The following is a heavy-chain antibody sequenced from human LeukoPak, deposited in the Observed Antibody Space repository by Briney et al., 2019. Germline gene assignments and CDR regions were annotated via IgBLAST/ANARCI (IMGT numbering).Heavy chain of an antibody. CDR2: IYYSGST. Sequence: KTSETLSLTCTVSGGSVSNSYYWNWIRQPPGKGLEWIGYIYYSGSTKYNPSLKSRVTILVDTSKNQFSLKLSSVTAADTAVYYCARSQRGYSYGEEYWGQGTLVTVSS. D-gene: IGHD5-18*01. CDR3: ARSQRGYSYGEEY. J-gene: IGHJ4*02. V-gene: IGHV4-61*01. CDR1: GGSVSNSYY.